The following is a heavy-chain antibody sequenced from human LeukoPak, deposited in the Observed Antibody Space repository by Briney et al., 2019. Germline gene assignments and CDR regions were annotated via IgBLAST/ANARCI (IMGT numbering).Heavy chain of an antibody. CDR2: ISYNGDTT. CDR1: GFTLNDYA. J-gene: IGHJ4*02. Sequence: QPGGSLRLSCAASGFTLNDYAMTWIRQAPGKGLDWVSVISYNGDTTYYADSVKGRFTISRDNSKNTLYLQMNGLRVEDTAVYYCAKESPAFDCWGQGTLVTVSS. V-gene: IGHV3-23*01. CDR3: AKESPAFDC.